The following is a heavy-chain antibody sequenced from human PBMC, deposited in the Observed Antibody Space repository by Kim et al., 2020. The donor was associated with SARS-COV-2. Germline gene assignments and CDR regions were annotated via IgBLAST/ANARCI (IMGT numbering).Heavy chain of an antibody. Sequence: GGSLRLSCAASGFTFSSYGMHWVRQAPGKGLEWVAVISYDVSNKYYADSVKGRFTISRDNSKNTLYLQMNSLRAEDTAVYYCAKGGEDGYNYSPWYFDLWGRGTLVTVSS. J-gene: IGHJ2*01. CDR2: ISYDVSNK. D-gene: IGHD5-12*01. CDR1: GFTFSSYG. CDR3: AKGGEDGYNYSPWYFDL. V-gene: IGHV3-30*18.